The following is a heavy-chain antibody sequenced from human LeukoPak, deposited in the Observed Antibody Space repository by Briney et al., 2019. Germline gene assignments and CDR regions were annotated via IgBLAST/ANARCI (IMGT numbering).Heavy chain of an antibody. CDR2: IYYSGST. D-gene: IGHD6-25*01. V-gene: IGHV4-39*01. CDR3: ARHGQRGYYFDY. CDR1: GGSISSSSYY. Sequence: SSETLSLTCTVSGGSISSSSYYWGWIRQPPGKGLEWIGSIYYSGSTYYNPSLKSRVTISVDTSKNQFSLKLSSVTAADTAVYYCARHGQRGYYFDYWGQGTLVTVSS. J-gene: IGHJ4*02.